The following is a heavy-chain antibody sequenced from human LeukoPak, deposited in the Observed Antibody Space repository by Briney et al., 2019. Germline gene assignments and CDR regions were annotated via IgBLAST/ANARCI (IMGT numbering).Heavy chain of an antibody. Sequence: GGSLRLSCAASGFTFSSYWMSWVRQAPGKGLEWVANIKQDGSEKYYVDSVKGRFTISRDNAKNSLYLQMNSLRAEDTAVYYCARSYYDILTGYEEENDYWGQGTLVTVSS. CDR1: GFTFSSYW. CDR3: ARSYYDILTGYEEENDY. D-gene: IGHD3-9*01. J-gene: IGHJ4*02. V-gene: IGHV3-7*01. CDR2: IKQDGSEK.